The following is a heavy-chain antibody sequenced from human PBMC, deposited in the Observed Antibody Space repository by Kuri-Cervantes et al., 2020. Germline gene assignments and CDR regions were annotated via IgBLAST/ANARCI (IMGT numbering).Heavy chain of an antibody. CDR2: MNPNSGNT. V-gene: IGHV1-8*01. J-gene: IGHJ5*02. CDR1: GYTFTSYD. Sequence: ASVKVSCKASGYTFTSYDINWVRQATGQGLEWMGWMNPNSGNTGYAQKFQGRVTMTRNTSISTAYMELRSLRSDDTAVYYCARDTYSSSSWFDPWGQGTLVTVSS. CDR3: ARDTYSSSSWFDP. D-gene: IGHD6-6*01.